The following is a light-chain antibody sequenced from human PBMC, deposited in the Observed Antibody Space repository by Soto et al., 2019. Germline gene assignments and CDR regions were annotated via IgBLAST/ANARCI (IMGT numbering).Light chain of an antibody. Sequence: DVVMTQSPLSLPVTLGQPASISCRSSQSLVYSDGIAYLNWFQQRPGQSPRRLIYRVSNRDSGVPDRFSGSGSGTDCTLKISRVEAEDVGVYYCMQGTHWPLTFGQGTRLEIK. J-gene: IGKJ5*01. CDR3: MQGTHWPLT. V-gene: IGKV2-30*01. CDR1: QSLVYSDGIAY. CDR2: RVS.